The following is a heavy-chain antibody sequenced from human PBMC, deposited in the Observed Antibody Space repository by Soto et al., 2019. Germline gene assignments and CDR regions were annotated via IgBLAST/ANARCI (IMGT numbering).Heavy chain of an antibody. V-gene: IGHV4-34*01. D-gene: IGHD3-10*01. CDR1: GGSFSGYY. J-gene: IGHJ3*02. Sequence: QVQLQQWGAGLLKPSETLSLTCAVYGGSFSGYYWSWIRQPPGKGLEWIGEINHSGSTNYNPSLKSRVTISVETSKHQFSLKLSSMTAADTAVYYCARGGVSRSFDIWGQGTMVTVSS. CDR2: INHSGST. CDR3: ARGGVSRSFDI.